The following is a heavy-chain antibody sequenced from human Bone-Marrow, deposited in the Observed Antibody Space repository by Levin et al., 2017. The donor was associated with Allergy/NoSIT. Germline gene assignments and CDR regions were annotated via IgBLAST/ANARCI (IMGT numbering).Heavy chain of an antibody. CDR3: ARRGHDFLQSETYSKPHALDI. CDR1: GYSFSNYW. V-gene: IGHV5-51*01. J-gene: IGHJ3*02. Sequence: KGGESLKISCQGFGYSFSNYWLAWVRQRPGKGLEWMGIIYPGDSETVYSPSFQGLVTISAEKSIDTVYLQWARLRTSDTAIYYCARRGHDFLQSETYSKPHALDIWGQGTVVSVSS. D-gene: IGHD3-3*01. CDR2: IYPGDSET.